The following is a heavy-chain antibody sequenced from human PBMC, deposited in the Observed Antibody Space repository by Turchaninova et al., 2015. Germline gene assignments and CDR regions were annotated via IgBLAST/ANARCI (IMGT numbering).Heavy chain of an antibody. CDR3: ARANRYVGFDY. D-gene: IGHD1-14*01. V-gene: IGHV1-3*01. Sequence: QVQLVQSGAEVKKPGASVKVSCKASGYTFTSYAMHWVRQAPGQRLEWMGWINAGNGNTKSSTKFQGRVTTTRDTAASTAYMELSSLRSEDTAVYYCARANRYVGFDYWGQGTLVTVSS. J-gene: IGHJ4*02. CDR1: GYTFTSYA. CDR2: INAGNGNT.